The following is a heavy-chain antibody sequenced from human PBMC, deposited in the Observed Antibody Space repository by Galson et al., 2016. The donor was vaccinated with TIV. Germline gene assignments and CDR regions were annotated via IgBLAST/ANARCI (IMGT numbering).Heavy chain of an antibody. D-gene: IGHD1-26*01. CDR1: GGTLISYA. CDR3: ARACGSYSCYLDV. J-gene: IGHJ6*03. CDR2: INRIFGTV. V-gene: IGHV1-69*05. Sequence: SGAEVKKPGASVKVSCKASGGTLISYAVSWVRQAPGQGLEWMGEINRIFGTVNYAQKFQGRVTITTDESTSAAYMELSSLRSEDTAVYYCARACGSYSCYLDVWGKGTTVTVSS.